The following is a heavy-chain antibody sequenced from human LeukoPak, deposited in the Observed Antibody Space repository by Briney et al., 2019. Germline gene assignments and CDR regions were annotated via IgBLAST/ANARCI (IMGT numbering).Heavy chain of an antibody. Sequence: GASVKVSCKASGYTFTGHYMHWLRQAPEQEVEWMGWINPNNGGTKYEQNSQGRVTVTSENSISTAYMELSRLRSDDTAVYYCAREIRKGEWPVFALNYWGQGTLVTVSS. V-gene: IGHV1-2*02. J-gene: IGHJ4*02. CDR2: INPNNGGT. D-gene: IGHD3-3*02. CDR1: GYTFTGHY. CDR3: AREIRKGEWPVFALNY.